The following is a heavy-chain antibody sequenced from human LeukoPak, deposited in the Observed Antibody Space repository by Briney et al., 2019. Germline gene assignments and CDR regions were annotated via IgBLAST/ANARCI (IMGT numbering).Heavy chain of an antibody. J-gene: IGHJ6*03. CDR3: AKAGRSGVRRYYYYMDV. D-gene: IGHD3-3*01. Sequence: PGGSLRLSCVASGFTFSNYGIHWVRQAPGKGLEWVSAISGSGGSTYYADSVKGRFTISRDNSKNTLYLQMNSLRAEDTAVYYCAKAGRSGVRRYYYYMDVWGKGTTVTISS. CDR1: GFTFSNYG. CDR2: ISGSGGST. V-gene: IGHV3-23*01.